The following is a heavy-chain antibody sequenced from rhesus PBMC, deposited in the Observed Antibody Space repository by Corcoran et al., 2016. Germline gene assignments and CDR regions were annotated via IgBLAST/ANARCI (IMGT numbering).Heavy chain of an antibody. CDR2: INGNSGST. D-gene: IGHD6-25*01. CDR3: ARSLRTSVYSGSWNDRWFDY. Sequence: QVQLQESGPGLVKPSETLSLTCAVSGGSFSSYWWSWIRQPPGKGLEWIGEINGNSGSTNYNPSLNSRVTISKDASKNQFSLKLGSVTAADTAVYYCARSLRTSVYSGSWNDRWFDYWGQGVLVTVSS. V-gene: IGHV4-80*01. CDR1: GGSFSSYW. J-gene: IGHJ4*01.